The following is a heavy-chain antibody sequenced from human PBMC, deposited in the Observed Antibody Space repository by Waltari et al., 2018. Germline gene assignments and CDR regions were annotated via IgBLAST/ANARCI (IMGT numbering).Heavy chain of an antibody. V-gene: IGHV4-30-4*08. J-gene: IGHJ4*02. CDR2: IYYSGST. D-gene: IGHD6-19*01. Sequence: QVQLQESGPGLVKPSQTLALTCTVSGGSISRGDYSWSWSRQPPGKGLEWIGYIYYSGSTYYNPSLKSRVTISVDTSKNQFSLKLSSVTAADTAVYYCARGREQWLVQAFDYWGQGTLVTVSS. CDR1: GGSISRGDYS. CDR3: ARGREQWLVQAFDY.